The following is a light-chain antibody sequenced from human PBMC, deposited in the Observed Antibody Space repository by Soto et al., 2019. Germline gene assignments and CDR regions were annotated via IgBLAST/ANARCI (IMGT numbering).Light chain of an antibody. CDR3: SSFAGNNNLV. V-gene: IGLV2-14*01. CDR2: DVS. CDR1: SSDVGGYNY. Sequence: QSALTQPASVSGSPGQSITISCTGTSSDVGGYNYVSWFQQYPGKAPKLMIYDVSTRPSGVSNRFSGSKSGNTASLTISGLQAEDEADYYCSSFAGNNNLVFGGGTKLTVL. J-gene: IGLJ2*01.